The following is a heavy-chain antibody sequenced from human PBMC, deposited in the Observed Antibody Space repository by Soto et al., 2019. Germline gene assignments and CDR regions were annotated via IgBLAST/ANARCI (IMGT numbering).Heavy chain of an antibody. V-gene: IGHV1-18*01. CDR3: ARDTSWDYDILTGALYY. Sequence: ASVKVSSTASGYTFTSYGISWVRQAPGQGLEWMGWISAYNGNTNYAQKLQGRVTMTTDTSTSTAYMELGSLRSDDTAVYYCARDTSWDYDILTGALYYWGQGTLVTVSS. CDR2: ISAYNGNT. CDR1: GYTFTSYG. J-gene: IGHJ4*02. D-gene: IGHD3-9*01.